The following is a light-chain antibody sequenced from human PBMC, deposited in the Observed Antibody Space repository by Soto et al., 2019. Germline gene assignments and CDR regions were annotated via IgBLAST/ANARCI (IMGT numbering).Light chain of an antibody. Sequence: VVLTQSPATLSLSLGESASLSCRASQSVGSNLAWYQQKRGQAPRLLIYDATERATGIPARFTGSRSGTEFTLSISRLEPDDFAVYYCQQRSDRLSFGGGTVVEI. CDR1: QSVGSN. CDR3: QQRSDRLS. CDR2: DAT. J-gene: IGKJ4*01. V-gene: IGKV3-11*01.